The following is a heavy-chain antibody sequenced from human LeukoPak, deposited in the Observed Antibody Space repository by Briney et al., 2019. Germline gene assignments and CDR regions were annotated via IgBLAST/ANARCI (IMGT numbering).Heavy chain of an antibody. D-gene: IGHD3-22*01. CDR2: ISSSSTI. Sequence: GGSLRLSCVTSGFIFSSYDMNWVRQAPGKGLEWVSYISSSSTIYYADSVKGRFTISRDNAKNSLYLQMNSLRAEDTALYYCAKDGYDSDAFDIWGQGTMVTVSS. CDR1: GFIFSSYD. V-gene: IGHV3-48*03. CDR3: AKDGYDSDAFDI. J-gene: IGHJ3*02.